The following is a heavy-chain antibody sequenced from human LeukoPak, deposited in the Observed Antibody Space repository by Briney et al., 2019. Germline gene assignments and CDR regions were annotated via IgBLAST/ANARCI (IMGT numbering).Heavy chain of an antibody. Sequence: GESLKISCKGSGYRFTSYLIGWVRQMPGKGLEWMGIIFPSDSDTRYSPSFQGQVTISADKSINTAYLQWSSLKASDTAMYYCARQATYSSSSPDYWGQGTLVTVSS. CDR3: ARQATYSSSSPDY. J-gene: IGHJ4*02. CDR1: GYRFTSYL. CDR2: IFPSDSDT. V-gene: IGHV5-51*01. D-gene: IGHD6-6*01.